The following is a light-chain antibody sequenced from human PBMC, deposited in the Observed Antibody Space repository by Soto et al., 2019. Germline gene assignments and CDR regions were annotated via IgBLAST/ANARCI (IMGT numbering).Light chain of an antibody. CDR3: QQRSNWPPGFT. Sequence: PGDRVTITCRASQSISSWLAWYQQKPGQAPRLLIYGASNRATGISARFSGSGSGTDFTLTISSLEPEDFAVYYCQQRSNWPPGFTFGPGTKVDIK. CDR1: QSISSW. J-gene: IGKJ3*01. V-gene: IGKV3-11*01. CDR2: GAS.